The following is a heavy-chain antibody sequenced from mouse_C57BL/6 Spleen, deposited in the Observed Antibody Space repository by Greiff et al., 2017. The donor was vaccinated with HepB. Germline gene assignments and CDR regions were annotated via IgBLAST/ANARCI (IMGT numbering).Heavy chain of an antibody. V-gene: IGHV1-61*01. D-gene: IGHD2-2*01. CDR1: GYNFTSYW. CDR3: ARLGGYDAWFAY. Sequence: QVQLQQPGAELVRPGSSVKLSCKASGYNFTSYWMDWVKQRPGQGLEWIGNLYPSDSETHYNQKFKDKATLTVDKSSSTAYMQLSSLTSEDSAVYYCARLGGYDAWFAYWGQGTLVTVSA. CDR2: LYPSDSET. J-gene: IGHJ3*01.